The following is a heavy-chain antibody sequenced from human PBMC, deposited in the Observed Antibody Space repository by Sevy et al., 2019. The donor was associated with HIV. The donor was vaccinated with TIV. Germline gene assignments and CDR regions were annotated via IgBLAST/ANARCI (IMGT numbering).Heavy chain of an antibody. D-gene: IGHD3-22*01. J-gene: IGHJ4*02. CDR1: GYSFTSHW. Sequence: GESLKISCKGSGYSFTSHWIGWVRHMPGKGLEWMGIIYPDDSDTRYSPSFQGQVTFSADKSISTAYLQWSSLKASDTAMYYCATSRSGCFDSSGYYIYWGQRTLVTVSS. V-gene: IGHV5-51*01. CDR3: ATSRSGCFDSSGYYIY. CDR2: IYPDDSDT.